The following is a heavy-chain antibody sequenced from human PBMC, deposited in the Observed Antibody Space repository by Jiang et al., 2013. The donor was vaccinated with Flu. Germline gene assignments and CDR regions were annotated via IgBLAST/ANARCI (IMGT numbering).Heavy chain of an antibody. V-gene: IGHV5-51*01. CDR2: IFPDDSDA. CDR1: GYSFSSDW. J-gene: IGHJ4*02. D-gene: IGHD3-3*01. CDR3: ARAPGIWSDRFTFHSPMFGC. Sequence: PGESLKISCKGSGYSFSSDWIAWVRQMPGKGLEWMGIIFPDDSDAIYSPAFEGQVTISADNSISTAYLQWSSLKASDSAFYFCARAPGIWSDRFTFHSPMFGCWGQGTLVTVSS.